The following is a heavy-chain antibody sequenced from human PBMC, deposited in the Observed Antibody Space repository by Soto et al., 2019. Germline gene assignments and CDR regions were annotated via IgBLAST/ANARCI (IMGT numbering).Heavy chain of an antibody. D-gene: IGHD6-13*01. V-gene: IGHV4-39*01. J-gene: IGHJ4*02. CDR1: GGSINSSSYY. CDR2: IYYSGIT. CDR3: ARALIAAAGSFDY. Sequence: SETLSLTCTVSGGSINSSSYYWGWIRQSPGKGLEWIGSIYYSGITYYNPSLKSRVTISVDTSKNQFSVKLSSVTAADTAVYYCARALIAAAGSFDYWGQGTLVTVSS.